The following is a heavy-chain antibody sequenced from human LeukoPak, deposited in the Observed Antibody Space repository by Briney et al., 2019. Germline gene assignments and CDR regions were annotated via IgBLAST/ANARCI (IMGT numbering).Heavy chain of an antibody. CDR1: GFSLSTSGMR. V-gene: IGHV2-70*04. J-gene: IGHJ6*03. CDR2: IDWDDDK. CDR3: ARIVGYSYGLCYYYYMDV. D-gene: IGHD5-18*01. Sequence: SGPTLVNPTQTLTLTCTFSGFSLSTSGMRVSWIRQPPGKALERLARIDWDDDKFYSTSLKTRLTISKDTSKNQVVLTMTNMDPVDTATYYCARIVGYSYGLCYYYYMDVWGKGTTVTVSS.